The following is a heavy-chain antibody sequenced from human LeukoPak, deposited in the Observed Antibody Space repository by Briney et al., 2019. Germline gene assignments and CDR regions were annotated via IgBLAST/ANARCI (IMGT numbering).Heavy chain of an antibody. Sequence: PSETLSLTCTVSGGSISSYYWSWLRQPPGKGLEWIGYIYYSGSTNYNPSLKSRVTISVDTSKNQFSLKLSSVTAADTAVYYCARWLGYFDYWGQGTLVTVSS. CDR2: IYYSGST. J-gene: IGHJ4*02. CDR1: GGSISSYY. CDR3: ARWLGYFDY. D-gene: IGHD6-19*01. V-gene: IGHV4-59*01.